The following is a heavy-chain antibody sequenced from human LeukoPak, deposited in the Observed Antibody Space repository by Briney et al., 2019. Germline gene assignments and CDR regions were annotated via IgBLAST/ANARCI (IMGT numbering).Heavy chain of an antibody. V-gene: IGHV3-7*01. CDR2: IKQDGSEK. Sequence: GGSLRLSCAASGFTFSSYWMSWVSQAPGKRLEWVANIKQDGSEKYYVDSVKGRFTISRDNAKNSLYLQMNSLRAEDTAVYYCAREISSSWSDYFDYWGQGTLVTVSS. J-gene: IGHJ4*02. CDR3: AREISSSWSDYFDY. D-gene: IGHD6-13*01. CDR1: GFTFSSYW.